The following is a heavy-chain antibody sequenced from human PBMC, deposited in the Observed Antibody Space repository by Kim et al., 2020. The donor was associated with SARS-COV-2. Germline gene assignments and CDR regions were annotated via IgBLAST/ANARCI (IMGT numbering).Heavy chain of an antibody. Sequence: ASVKVSCKASSYTFTSYGISWVRQAPGQGLEWMGWISAYNGNTNYAQKLQGRVTMTTDTSTSTAYMELRSLRSDDTAVYYCARDQRQWLDYYYYYGMDVWGQGTTVTVSS. CDR1: SYTFTSYG. CDR2: ISAYNGNT. D-gene: IGHD6-19*01. J-gene: IGHJ6*02. CDR3: ARDQRQWLDYYYYYGMDV. V-gene: IGHV1-18*01.